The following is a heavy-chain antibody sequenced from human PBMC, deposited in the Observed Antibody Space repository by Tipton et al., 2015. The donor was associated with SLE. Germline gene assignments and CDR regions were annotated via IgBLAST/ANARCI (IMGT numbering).Heavy chain of an antibody. CDR2: INHSGST. CDR3: ARAGSSRARRDAFDI. J-gene: IGHJ3*02. V-gene: IGHV4-34*01. D-gene: IGHD6-13*01. Sequence: TLSLTCAVYGGSFSGYYWSWIRQPPGKGLEWIGEINHSGSTNYNPSLKSRVTISVDTSKNQFSLKLSSVTAADTAVYYCARAGSSRARRDAFDIWGQGTMVTVSS. CDR1: GGSFSGYY.